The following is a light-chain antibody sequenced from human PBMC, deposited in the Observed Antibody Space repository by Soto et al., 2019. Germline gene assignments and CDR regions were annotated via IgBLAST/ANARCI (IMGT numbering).Light chain of an antibody. CDR1: SGDVGGYNY. V-gene: IGLV2-8*01. Sequence: QSVLTQPPSASGSPGQSVTISCTGTSGDVGGYNYVSWYQQHPGKAPKLMIYEVSKRPSGVPDRFSGSKSGNTASLTVSGLQAEDEADYYCSSYAGSNNKVFGTGTKVTVL. CDR3: SSYAGSNNKV. J-gene: IGLJ1*01. CDR2: EVS.